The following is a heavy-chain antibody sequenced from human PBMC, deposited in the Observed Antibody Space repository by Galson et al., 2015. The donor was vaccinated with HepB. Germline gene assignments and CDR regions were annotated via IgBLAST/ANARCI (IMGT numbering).Heavy chain of an antibody. Sequence: SLRLSCAASGFTFSSYSMNWVRQAPGKGLEWVSSISSSSSYIYYADSVKGRFTISRDNAKNSLYLQMNSLSAEDTAVYYCARGAIAAAGLYYWGQGTLVTVSS. CDR2: ISSSSSYI. V-gene: IGHV3-21*01. CDR3: ARGAIAAAGLYY. D-gene: IGHD6-13*01. CDR1: GFTFSSYS. J-gene: IGHJ4*02.